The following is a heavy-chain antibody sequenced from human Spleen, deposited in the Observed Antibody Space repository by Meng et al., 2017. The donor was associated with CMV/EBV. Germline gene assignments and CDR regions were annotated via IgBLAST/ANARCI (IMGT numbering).Heavy chain of an antibody. D-gene: IGHD5-12*01. V-gene: IGHV3-23*01. CDR2: ISGSGGST. Sequence: GESLKISCAASGFTFSSYAMSWVRQAPGKGLEWVSAISGSGGSTYYADSVKGRFTISRDNSKNTLYLQMNSLRAEDTAVYYCARGYNGCRHWGQGTLVTVSS. CDR3: ARGYNGCRH. J-gene: IGHJ4*02. CDR1: GFTFSSYA.